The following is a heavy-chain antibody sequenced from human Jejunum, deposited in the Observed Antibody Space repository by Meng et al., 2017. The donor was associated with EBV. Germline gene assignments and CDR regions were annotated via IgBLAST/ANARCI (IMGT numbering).Heavy chain of an antibody. Sequence: QLQLQESGPGLVKPPXTLSFICTVSVASISSSSYYWGWIRQPPGRGLELIGTVYYSGSTYYDPSLKSRVAISVDTSKNQFSLKLTSVTAADTTVYYCAGEDFSGYRFDYWVQGTLVTVSS. CDR3: AGEDFSGYRFDY. CDR1: VASISSSSYY. D-gene: IGHD3-22*01. V-gene: IGHV4-39*07. J-gene: IGHJ4*02. CDR2: VYYSGST.